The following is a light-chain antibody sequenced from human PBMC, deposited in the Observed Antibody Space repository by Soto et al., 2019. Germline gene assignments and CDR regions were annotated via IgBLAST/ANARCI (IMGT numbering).Light chain of an antibody. CDR3: QTWGTGPWV. Sequence: QPVLTQSPSASASLGASVKLTCTLSSGHSSYAIAWHQQQPAKGPRYLMKVNSDGSHSKGDGIPDRFSGSSSGAERYLTFSSLQSEDEADYYCQTWGTGPWVFGGGTKLTVL. V-gene: IGLV4-69*01. CDR1: SGHSSYA. CDR2: VNSDGSH. J-gene: IGLJ3*02.